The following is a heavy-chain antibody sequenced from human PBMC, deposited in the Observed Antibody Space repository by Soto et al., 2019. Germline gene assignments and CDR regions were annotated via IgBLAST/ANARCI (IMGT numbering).Heavy chain of an antibody. Sequence: SETLSLTCTVSGGSISSGDYYWSWIRQPPGKGLEWIGYIYYSGSTYYNPSLKSRVTISVDTSKNQFSLKLSSVTAADTAVYYCARDYCSSTSCPPGTFDPWGQGTLVTVSS. D-gene: IGHD2-2*01. CDR3: ARDYCSSTSCPPGTFDP. J-gene: IGHJ5*02. CDR2: IYYSGST. V-gene: IGHV4-30-4*01. CDR1: GGSISSGDYY.